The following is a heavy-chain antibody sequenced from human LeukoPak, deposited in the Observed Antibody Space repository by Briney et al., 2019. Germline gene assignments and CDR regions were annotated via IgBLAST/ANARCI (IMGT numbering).Heavy chain of an antibody. J-gene: IGHJ4*02. V-gene: IGHV3-23*01. CDR3: AKGYYDILTGYWGHFDY. CDR1: GFTFSSYA. CDR2: ISGSGGST. Sequence: PGGSLRLSCAASGFTFSSYAMSWVRQAPGKGLEWVSAISGSGGSTYYADSVKGRFTISRDNSKNTLYLHMNSLRAEDTAVYYCAKGYYDILTGYWGHFDYWGQGTLATVSS. D-gene: IGHD3-9*01.